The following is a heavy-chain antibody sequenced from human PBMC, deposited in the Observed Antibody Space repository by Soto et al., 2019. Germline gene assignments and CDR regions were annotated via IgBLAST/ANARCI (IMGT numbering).Heavy chain of an antibody. D-gene: IGHD6-6*01. CDR3: VRATAARQRDYSYHYYLHI. J-gene: IGHJ6*03. CDR2: INPNGGST. Sequence: GASVKFSCKASGYTFINYYIHWVRQAPGQGLEWMGVINPNGGSTVYAQKFQGRVTLTRDTSTSTVYVELSSLRSDDTAVYFCVRATAARQRDYSYHYYLHIWGKGTTVTVSS. V-gene: IGHV1-46*03. CDR1: GYTFINYY.